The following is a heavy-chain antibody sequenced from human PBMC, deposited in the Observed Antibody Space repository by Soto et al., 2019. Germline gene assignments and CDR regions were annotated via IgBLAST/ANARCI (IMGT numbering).Heavy chain of an antibody. D-gene: IGHD3-3*01. V-gene: IGHV4-59*01. CDR2: IYYSGST. CDR3: ARVSITIFGVVNINWFDP. CDR1: GGSISSYY. J-gene: IGHJ5*02. Sequence: SETLSLTCTVSGGSISSYYWSWIRQPPGKGLEWIGYIYYSGSTNYNPSLKSRVTISVDTPKNQFSLKLSSVTAADTAVYYCARVSITIFGVVNINWFDPWGQGTLVTVSS.